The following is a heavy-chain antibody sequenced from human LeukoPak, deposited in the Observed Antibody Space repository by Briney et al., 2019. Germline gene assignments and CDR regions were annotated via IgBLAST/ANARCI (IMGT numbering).Heavy chain of an antibody. Sequence: SVKVSCKASGGTFRSYAISWVRQAPGQGLEWMGGIIPIFGTANYAQKFQGRVTITTDESTSTAYMELSSLRSEDTAVYYCARAMVRGVIKPYYYYMDVWGKGATVTVSS. CDR1: GGTFRSYA. D-gene: IGHD3-10*01. CDR2: IIPIFGTA. J-gene: IGHJ6*03. V-gene: IGHV1-69*05. CDR3: ARAMVRGVIKPYYYYMDV.